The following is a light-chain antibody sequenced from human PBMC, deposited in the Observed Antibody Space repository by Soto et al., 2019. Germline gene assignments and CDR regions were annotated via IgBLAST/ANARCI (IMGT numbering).Light chain of an antibody. Sequence: DIQMTQSPSTLSASAGDSVTITCRASESISSWLAWYRQKPGKAPNLLIYAASTLQSGVSSRITDSGSGTEFTLTISSLQPDDFATYYCQQYNSYPWTFGQGTTVDVK. J-gene: IGKJ1*01. CDR1: ESISSW. CDR2: AAS. CDR3: QQYNSYPWT. V-gene: IGKV1-5*01.